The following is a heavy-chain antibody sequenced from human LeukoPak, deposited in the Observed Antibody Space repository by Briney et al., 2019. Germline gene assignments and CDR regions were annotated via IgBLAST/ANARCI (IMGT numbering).Heavy chain of an antibody. CDR2: IIPIFGTA. CDR3: AGGYCSSTSCYFHYYYYMDV. Sequence: SVKVSCKASGGTFSSYAISWVRQAPGQGLEWMGGIIPIFGTANYAQKFQGRVTITADESTSTAYMELSSLRSEDTAVYYCAGGYCSSTSCYFHYYYYMDVWGKGTTVTVSS. CDR1: GGTFSSYA. V-gene: IGHV1-69*01. D-gene: IGHD2-2*03. J-gene: IGHJ6*03.